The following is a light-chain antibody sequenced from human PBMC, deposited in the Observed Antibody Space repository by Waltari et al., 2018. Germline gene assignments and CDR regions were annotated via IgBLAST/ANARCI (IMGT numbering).Light chain of an antibody. Sequence: DIVMTQSPDSLAVSLGERATINCKSSQSVLYSSNNKNYLAWYQQKPGQPPKLLIYWASTRESGVPDRFSGSGSGTDFTLTISSLQAEDVAVYYCQQYYSTLTFCPGTKVDIK. J-gene: IGKJ3*01. CDR2: WAS. CDR1: QSVLYSSNNKNY. V-gene: IGKV4-1*01. CDR3: QQYYSTLT.